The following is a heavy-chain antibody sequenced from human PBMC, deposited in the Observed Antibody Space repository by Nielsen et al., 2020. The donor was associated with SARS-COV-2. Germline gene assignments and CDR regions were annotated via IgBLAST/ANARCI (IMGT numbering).Heavy chain of an antibody. CDR1: GFTFSSYW. D-gene: IGHD5-24*01. J-gene: IGHJ5*02. CDR2: TNTDGSST. V-gene: IGHV3-74*01. Sequence: GGSLRLSCAASGFTFSSYWMYWVRQAPGKGLVWVSRTNTDGSSTNYADSVKGRFTISRDNAKNTLYLQMNSLRAEDTAVYYCARSEGPYKYFDPWGQGTLVTVSS. CDR3: ARSEGPYKYFDP.